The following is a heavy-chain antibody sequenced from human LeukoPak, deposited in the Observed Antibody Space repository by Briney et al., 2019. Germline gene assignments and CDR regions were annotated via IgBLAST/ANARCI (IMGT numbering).Heavy chain of an antibody. Sequence: ASVKVSCKASGYTFTSYDINWVRQATGQGLEWMGWMNPNSGNTGYAQKFQGRVTITRNTSISTAYMELSSLRSEDTAVYYCARVRYYYGSGSYFYFDYWGQGTLVTVSS. CDR3: ARVRYYYGSGSYFYFDY. CDR2: MNPNSGNT. CDR1: GYTFTSYD. J-gene: IGHJ4*02. D-gene: IGHD3-10*01. V-gene: IGHV1-8*03.